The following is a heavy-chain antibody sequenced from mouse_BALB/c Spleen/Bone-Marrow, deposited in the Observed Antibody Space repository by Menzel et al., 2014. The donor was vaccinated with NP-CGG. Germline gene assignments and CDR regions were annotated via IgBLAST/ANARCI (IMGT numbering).Heavy chain of an antibody. V-gene: IGHV1-9*01. J-gene: IGHJ3*01. D-gene: IGHD2-1*01. CDR3: AREDGNHVGFAY. CDR2: ILPGSGST. Sequence: QVQLQQSGAELMKPGASVKISCKATGYTFSSYWIEWVKQRPGHGLEWFGEILPGSGSTNYNEKFKGKATFTADTSSNTAYMQLSSLTPEDSAVYYCAREDGNHVGFAYWGQGTLVTVSA. CDR1: GYTFSSYW.